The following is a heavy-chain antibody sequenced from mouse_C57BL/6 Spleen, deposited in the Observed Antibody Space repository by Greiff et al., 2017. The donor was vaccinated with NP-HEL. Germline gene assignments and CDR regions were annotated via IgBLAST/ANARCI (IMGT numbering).Heavy chain of an antibody. CDR1: GFTFSDYG. Sequence: EVQLVESGGGLVKPGGSLTLSCAASGFTFSDYGMHWVRQAPEKGLEWVAYISSGSSTIYYADTVKGRFTISRDNAKNTLFLQMTSLRTEDTAMYYCARTRGHYYYAMDYWGQGTSVTVSS. CDR3: ARTRGHYYYAMDY. D-gene: IGHD1-1*02. J-gene: IGHJ4*01. CDR2: ISSGSSTI. V-gene: IGHV5-17*01.